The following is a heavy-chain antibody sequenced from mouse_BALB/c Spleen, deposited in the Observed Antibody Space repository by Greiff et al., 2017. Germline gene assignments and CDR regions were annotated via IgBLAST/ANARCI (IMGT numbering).Heavy chain of an antibody. CDR1: EYEFPSHD. D-gene: IGHD2-4*01. CDR3: ARQENYDYPWYFDV. J-gene: IGHJ1*01. V-gene: IGHV5-2*01. CDR2: INSDGGST. Sequence: EVMLVESGGGLVQPGESLKLSCESNEYEFPSHDMSWVRKTPEKRLELVAAINSDGGSTYYPDTMERRFIISRDNTKKTLYLQMSSLRSEDTALYYCARQENYDYPWYFDVWGAGTTVTVSS.